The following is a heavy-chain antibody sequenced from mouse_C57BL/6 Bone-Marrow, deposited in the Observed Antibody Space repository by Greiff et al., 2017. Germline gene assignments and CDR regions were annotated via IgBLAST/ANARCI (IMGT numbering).Heavy chain of an antibody. J-gene: IGHJ1*03. CDR1: GYTFTSYD. Sequence: QVQLQQSGPELVKPGASVKLSCKASGYTFTSYDINWVKQRPGQGLELIGWIYPRDGSTKYNEKFKGKATLTVDTSSSTAYMEIHSLTSEDSAVYFWARDYGSSYWNFDVWGTGTTVTVSS. D-gene: IGHD1-1*01. CDR2: IYPRDGST. CDR3: ARDYGSSYWNFDV. V-gene: IGHV1-85*01.